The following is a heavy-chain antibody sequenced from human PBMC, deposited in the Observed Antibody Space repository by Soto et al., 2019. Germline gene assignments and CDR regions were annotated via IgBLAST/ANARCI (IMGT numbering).Heavy chain of an antibody. J-gene: IGHJ6*02. Sequence: SETLSLTCTVSGGSVSSGSYYWSWIRQPPGKGLEWIGYIYYSGSTNYNPSLKSRVTISVDTSKNQFSLKLSSVTAADTAVYYCARDLWGYCGTDCYPLDVWGQVTTVSVS. CDR2: IYYSGST. V-gene: IGHV4-61*01. D-gene: IGHD2-21*02. CDR1: GGSVSSGSYY. CDR3: ARDLWGYCGTDCYPLDV.